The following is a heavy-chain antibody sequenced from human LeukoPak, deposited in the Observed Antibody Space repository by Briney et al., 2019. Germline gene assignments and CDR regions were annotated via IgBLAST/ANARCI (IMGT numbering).Heavy chain of an antibody. CDR2: IKSNSGGT. Sequence: ASVKVSCKASGYSFIGYYMHWVRQAPGQGLEWMGWIKSNSGGTHYAQKFQGRVTMTRDTSITTAYMELSSLRSEDTAVYYCARVDDSDAFDIWGQGTMVTVSS. CDR1: GYSFIGYY. D-gene: IGHD3-3*01. J-gene: IGHJ3*02. CDR3: ARVDDSDAFDI. V-gene: IGHV1-2*02.